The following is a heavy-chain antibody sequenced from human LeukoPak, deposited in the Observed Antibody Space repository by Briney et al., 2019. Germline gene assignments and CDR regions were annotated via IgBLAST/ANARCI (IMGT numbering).Heavy chain of an antibody. Sequence: HPGRSLRLSCAASGFTFSSYSMNWVRQAPGKGLEWVSYISSSSSTIYYADSVKGRFTISRDNAKNSLYLQMNSLRAEDTAVYYCARGTTSTQYAFDIWGQGTMVTVSS. CDR1: GFTFSSYS. CDR3: ARGTTSTQYAFDI. J-gene: IGHJ3*02. D-gene: IGHD4-17*01. V-gene: IGHV3-48*01. CDR2: ISSSSSTI.